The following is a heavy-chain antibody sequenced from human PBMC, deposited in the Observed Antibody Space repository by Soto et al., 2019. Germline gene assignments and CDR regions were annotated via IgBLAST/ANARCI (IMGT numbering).Heavy chain of an antibody. J-gene: IGHJ6*02. D-gene: IGHD6-25*01. CDR1: GFPFSSYA. V-gene: IGHV3-23*01. CDR3: AKGHSDYQGDYNYYGMDV. CDR2: STGAGGGT. Sequence: QPGGSLRLSCAASGFPFSSYAISWVRQAPGRGLEWVAASTGAGGGTYNLEAVKGRFTVSRDNSKKTVYLQLDGLRAEDTAVYYCAKGHSDYQGDYNYYGMDVWGQGTTVTVSS.